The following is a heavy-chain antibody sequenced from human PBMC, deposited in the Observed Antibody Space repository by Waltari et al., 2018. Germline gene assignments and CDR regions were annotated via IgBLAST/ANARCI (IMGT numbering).Heavy chain of an antibody. V-gene: IGHV3-21*01. D-gene: IGHD1-26*01. CDR1: GFNFNSYS. Sequence: EVQLVESGGGLVKPGGSMRLSCAASGFNFNSYSLNWVRQAPGKGWGWCSYISVFSGNIYYSYSVKGRFTVSRDSATRTLFLEMNNLGVEDTAMYYCARDAWEVKRGVFDNWGQGTMVTVSS. CDR3: ARDAWEVKRGVFDN. CDR2: ISVFSGNI. J-gene: IGHJ3*02.